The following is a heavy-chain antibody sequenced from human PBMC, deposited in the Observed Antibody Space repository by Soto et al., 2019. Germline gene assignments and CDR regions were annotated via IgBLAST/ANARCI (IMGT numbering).Heavy chain of an antibody. CDR2: ISISSSTR. CDR1: GFTFSSYV. V-gene: IGHV3-48*02. CDR3: ARGGGFFDY. J-gene: IGHJ4*02. Sequence: EVQLVESGGGLVQPGGSLRLSCAASGFTFSSYVINWVRQAPGKGLEWVSYISISSSTRYYADSVRGRFTISRDNVKNSLYLQMNSLRDEDTAVYYCARGGGFFDYWGQGTLVTVSS. D-gene: IGHD3-10*01.